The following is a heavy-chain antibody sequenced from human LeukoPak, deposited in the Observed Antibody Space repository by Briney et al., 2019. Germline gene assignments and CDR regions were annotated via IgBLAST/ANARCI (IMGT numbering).Heavy chain of an antibody. CDR2: ISSSSSYI. Sequence: PGKSLRLSCAASGFTFTSYTIHWVRQAPGKGLEWVSSISSSSSYIYYADSVKGRFTISRDNAKNSLYLQMNSLRAEDTAVYYCARAKSRQPTINWGPATLVTVSS. CDR1: GFTFTSYT. V-gene: IGHV3-21*01. J-gene: IGHJ4*02. CDR3: ARAKSRQPTIN. D-gene: IGHD4/OR15-4a*01.